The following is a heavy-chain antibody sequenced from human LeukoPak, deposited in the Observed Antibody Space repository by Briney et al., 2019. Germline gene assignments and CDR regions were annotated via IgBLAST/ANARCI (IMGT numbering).Heavy chain of an antibody. V-gene: IGHV3-23*01. CDR1: GFTFSTYV. CDR3: ASGPPFLRYFEY. J-gene: IGHJ4*02. Sequence: GGSLRLSCAASGFTFSTYVMNWFRQAPGKGLGWVSTISVGAEYIFYADSVKGRFTISRDDSNNALYLQMHSLRAEDTALYYCASGPPFLRYFEYWGQGTLVTVSS. D-gene: IGHD3-3*01. CDR2: ISVGAEYI.